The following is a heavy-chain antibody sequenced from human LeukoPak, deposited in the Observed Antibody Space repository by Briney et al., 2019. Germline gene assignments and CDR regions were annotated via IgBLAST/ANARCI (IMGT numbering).Heavy chain of an antibody. CDR3: ARVLAAAGNNWFDP. CDR2: IFISGGT. CDR1: GDSITSGSYY. D-gene: IGHD6-13*01. J-gene: IGHJ5*02. Sequence: PSETLSLTCTVSGDSITSGSYYWSWIRQPAGKGLEWIGRIFISGGTNYNPSLRSRVTMSLDTSKNQFSLKLYSVTAADTAVYYCARVLAAAGNNWFDPWGQGTLVTVSS. V-gene: IGHV4-61*02.